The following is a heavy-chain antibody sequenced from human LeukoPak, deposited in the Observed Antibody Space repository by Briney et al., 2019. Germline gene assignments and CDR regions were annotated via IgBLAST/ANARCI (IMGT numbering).Heavy chain of an antibody. CDR1: GFTFSSYW. Sequence: GGSLRLSCAASGFTFSSYWMSWVHQAPGKGLEWVANIKQDGSEKYYVDSVKGRFTISRDNAKNSLYLQMNSLRAEDTAVYYCARDPTFWSGYYGTYYYYGMDVWGQGTTVAVSS. V-gene: IGHV3-7*01. J-gene: IGHJ6*02. CDR3: ARDPTFWSGYYGTYYYYGMDV. D-gene: IGHD3-3*01. CDR2: IKQDGSEK.